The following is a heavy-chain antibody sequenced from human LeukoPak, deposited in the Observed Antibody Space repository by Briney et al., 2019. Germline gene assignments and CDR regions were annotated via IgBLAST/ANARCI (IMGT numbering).Heavy chain of an antibody. CDR3: ASAGSYYVSFDY. CDR1: GYTFTSYY. J-gene: IGHJ4*02. CDR2: INPSGGST. Sequence: ASVKVSCKASGYTFTSYYMHWVRQAPGQGLEWMRIINPSGGSTSYAQKFQGRVTMTRDMSTSTVYMVLSSLRSEDTAVYYCASAGSYYVSFDYWGQGTLVTVSS. D-gene: IGHD1-26*01. V-gene: IGHV1-46*01.